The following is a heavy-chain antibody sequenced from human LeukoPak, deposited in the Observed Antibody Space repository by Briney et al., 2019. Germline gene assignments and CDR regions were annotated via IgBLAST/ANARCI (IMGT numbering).Heavy chain of an antibody. CDR3: ARASAGKGFDY. CDR2: ISDYNGNT. V-gene: IGHV1-18*01. CDR1: GYTFTSYG. D-gene: IGHD6-13*01. Sequence: GSVKVSCKASGYTFTSYGISWLRQAPGQGLEGMGWISDYNGNTNYAQKLQGRVTMTTDTSTSTAYMELRSLRSDDTAVYYCARASAGKGFDYWGQGTLVTVSS. J-gene: IGHJ4*02.